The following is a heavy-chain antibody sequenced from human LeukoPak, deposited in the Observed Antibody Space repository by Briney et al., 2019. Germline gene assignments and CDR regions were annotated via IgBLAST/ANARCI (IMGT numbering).Heavy chain of an antibody. D-gene: IGHD1-26*01. Sequence: PSETLSLTCAVYGRSFSGYYWSWIRQPPGKGLEWIGEINHSGSTNYNPSLKSRVTISVDTSKNQFSLKLSSVTAADTAVYYCARGRLLSSPWGQGTLVTVSS. J-gene: IGHJ4*02. CDR2: INHSGST. CDR1: GRSFSGYY. V-gene: IGHV4-34*01. CDR3: ARGRLLSSP.